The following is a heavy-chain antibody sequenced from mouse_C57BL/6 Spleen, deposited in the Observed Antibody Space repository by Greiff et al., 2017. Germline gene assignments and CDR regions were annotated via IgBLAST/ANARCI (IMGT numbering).Heavy chain of an antibody. J-gene: IGHJ2*01. V-gene: IGHV14-2*01. CDR1: GFNIKDYY. CDR3: ARLGGYDYDVGY. CDR2: IDPEDGET. Sequence: VHVKQSGAELVKPGASVTLSCTASGFNIKDYYMHWVKQRTEQGLEWIGRIDPEDGETKYAPKFQGKATITADTSSNTAYLQLSSLTSEDTAVNYCARLGGYDYDVGYWGQGTTLTVSS. D-gene: IGHD2-4*01.